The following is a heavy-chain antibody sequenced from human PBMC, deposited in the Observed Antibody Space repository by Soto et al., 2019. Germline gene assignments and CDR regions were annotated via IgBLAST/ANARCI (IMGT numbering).Heavy chain of an antibody. J-gene: IGHJ6*03. V-gene: IGHV6-1*01. CDR3: ARGSWDDVSGHYYMDV. Sequence: QVQLQLSGPGLVTPSQTLSLTCAISGDSVSSNSAGWNWIRQTPSRGLEWLGRTYYRSKWYFNYAVSGESRITINPDTSKNQFSLQLSSVTPDDTAVYYCARGSWDDVSGHYYMDVWGKGTTVTVSS. CDR1: GDSVSSNSAG. CDR2: TYYRSKWYF. D-gene: IGHD1-1*01.